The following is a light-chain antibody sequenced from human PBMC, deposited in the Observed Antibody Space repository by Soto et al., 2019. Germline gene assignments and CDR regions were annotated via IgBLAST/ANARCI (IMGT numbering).Light chain of an antibody. CDR3: AAWDDSLNGPI. CDR1: SSNIGTYT. Sequence: QSVLTQPPSASGTPGQRVTISCSGGSSNIGTYTVSWYQQFPETAPQLLTYGNNQRPSGVPDRFSGSKSGTSASLSISGLQSDDEADYYCAAWDDSLNGPIFGGGTKVTVL. CDR2: GNN. J-gene: IGLJ2*01. V-gene: IGLV1-44*01.